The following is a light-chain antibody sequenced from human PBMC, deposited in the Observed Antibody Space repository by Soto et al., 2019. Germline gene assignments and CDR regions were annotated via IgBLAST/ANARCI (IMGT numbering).Light chain of an antibody. CDR1: QSVSSSY. J-gene: IGKJ1*01. Sequence: EIVLTQSPGTLSLSPGERATLSCRASQSVSSSYLAWYQQEPGQAPRLLIYGASSRATGIPDRFSGSGSGTDFTLTISRLEPEDSAVYYCQQYGRSPRTFGQGTKVEIK. CDR3: QQYGRSPRT. CDR2: GAS. V-gene: IGKV3-20*01.